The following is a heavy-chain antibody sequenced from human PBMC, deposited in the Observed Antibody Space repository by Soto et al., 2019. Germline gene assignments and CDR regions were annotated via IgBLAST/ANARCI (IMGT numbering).Heavy chain of an antibody. CDR1: GGSISSGDYY. J-gene: IGHJ4*02. D-gene: IGHD6-13*01. CDR3: ARGEGDSSWPADY. V-gene: IGHV4-30-4*01. CDR2: IYYSGST. Sequence: QVQLQESGPGLVKPSQTLSLTCTVSGGSISSGDYYWGWIRQPPGKGLEWIGSIYYSGSTYYNPSLRSRVTISVDTSKNQFTLKLSSGTAAETAVYYCARGEGDSSWPADYWGQGTLVTVSS.